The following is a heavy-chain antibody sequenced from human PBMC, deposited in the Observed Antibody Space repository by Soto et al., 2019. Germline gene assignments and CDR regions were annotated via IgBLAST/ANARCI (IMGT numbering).Heavy chain of an antibody. CDR1: GFTFSSYG. Sequence: PGGSLRLSCAASGFTFSSYGMHWVRQAPGKGLEWVAVIWYDGSNKYYADSVKGRFTISRDNSKNTLYLQMNSLRAEDTAVYYPARDLRVAKIGLALDYWGRGTLVPLPS. D-gene: IGHD5-12*01. CDR2: IWYDGSNK. CDR3: ARDLRVAKIGLALDY. J-gene: IGHJ4*02. V-gene: IGHV3-33*01.